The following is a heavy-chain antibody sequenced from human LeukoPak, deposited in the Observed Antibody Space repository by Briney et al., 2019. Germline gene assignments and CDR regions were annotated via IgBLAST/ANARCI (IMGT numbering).Heavy chain of an antibody. CDR3: ARWYDSSGYYYYYMDV. CDR1: GGSFSGYY. J-gene: IGHJ6*03. Sequence: SETLSLTCAVYGGSFSGYYWSWIRQPPGKGLEWIGEINHSGSTNYNPSLKSRVTISVDTSKNQFSLKLSSVTAADTVVYYCARWYDSSGYYYYYMDVWGKGTTVTVSS. V-gene: IGHV4-34*01. CDR2: INHSGST. D-gene: IGHD3-22*01.